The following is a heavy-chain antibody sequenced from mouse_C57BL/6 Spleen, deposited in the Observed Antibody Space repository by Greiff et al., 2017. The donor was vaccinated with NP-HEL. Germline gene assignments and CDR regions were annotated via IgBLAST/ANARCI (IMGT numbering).Heavy chain of an antibody. Sequence: EVQVVESGGDLVKPGGSLKLSCAASGFTFSSYGMSWVRQTPDKRLEWVATISSGGSYTYYPDSVKGRFTISRDNAKNTLYLQMSSLKSEDTAMYYCARHGSNSYYFDYWGQGTTLTVSS. CDR3: ARHGSNSYYFDY. V-gene: IGHV5-6*01. CDR1: GFTFSSYG. D-gene: IGHD2-5*01. CDR2: ISSGGSYT. J-gene: IGHJ2*01.